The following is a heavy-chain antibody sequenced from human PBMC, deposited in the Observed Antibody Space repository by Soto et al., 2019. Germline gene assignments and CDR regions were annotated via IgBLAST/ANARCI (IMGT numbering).Heavy chain of an antibody. CDR3: ARDQTGYSYGSGLGY. Sequence: EVQLVESGGGLVKPGGSLRLSCAASGFTFSSYSMNWVRQAPGKGLEWVSSISSSSSYIYYADSVKGWCTISSDNAKISLYLQMTSLRAEDTAVYYCARDQTGYSYGSGLGYWGEGPLVTVSS. J-gene: IGHJ1*01. D-gene: IGHD5-18*01. CDR1: GFTFSSYS. CDR2: ISSSSSYI. V-gene: IGHV3-21*01.